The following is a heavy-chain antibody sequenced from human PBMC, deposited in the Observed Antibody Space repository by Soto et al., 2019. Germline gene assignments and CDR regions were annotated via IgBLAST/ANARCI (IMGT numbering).Heavy chain of an antibody. CDR3: VSYIVARIRGGWFDP. CDR1: GGSISSGGYS. V-gene: IGHV4-30-2*01. J-gene: IGHJ5*02. D-gene: IGHD5-12*01. CDR2: IYHSGST. Sequence: SETLSLTCAVSGGSISSGGYSWSWIRQPPGKGLEWIGYIYHSGSTYYNPSLKSRVTISVDRSKNQFSLKLSSVTAADTAVYYCVSYIVARIRGGWFDPGAREPWSSSP.